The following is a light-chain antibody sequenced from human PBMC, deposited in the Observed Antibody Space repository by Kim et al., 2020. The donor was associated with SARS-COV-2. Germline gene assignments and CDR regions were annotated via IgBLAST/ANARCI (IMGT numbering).Light chain of an antibody. CDR2: DVN. Sequence: GQSITISCTGTSSDVGGYNCVSWYQQHPDKAPKLMIYDVNNRPSGVSNRFSGSKSGNTASLTISGLQAEDEADYYCSSYTSSSTVVFGGGTQLTVL. CDR1: SSDVGGYNC. V-gene: IGLV2-14*03. CDR3: SSYTSSSTVV. J-gene: IGLJ3*02.